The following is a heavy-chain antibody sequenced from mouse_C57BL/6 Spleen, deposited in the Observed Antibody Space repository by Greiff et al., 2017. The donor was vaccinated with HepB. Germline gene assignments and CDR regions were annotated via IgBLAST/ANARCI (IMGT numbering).Heavy chain of an antibody. V-gene: IGHV1-54*01. CDR1: GYAFTNYL. CDR2: INPGSGGT. CDR3: ARITTVVATGDFDY. J-gene: IGHJ2*01. Sequence: QVQLKESGAELVRPGTSVKVSCKASGYAFTNYLIEWVKQRPGQGLEWIGVINPGSGGTNYNEKFKGKATLTADKSSSTAYMQLSSLTSEDSAVYFCARITTVVATGDFDYWGQGTTLTVSS. D-gene: IGHD1-1*01.